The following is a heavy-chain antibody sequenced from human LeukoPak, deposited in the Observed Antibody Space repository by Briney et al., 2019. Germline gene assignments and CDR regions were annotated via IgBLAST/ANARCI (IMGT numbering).Heavy chain of an antibody. CDR2: IYYSGST. CDR1: GGSISSYY. D-gene: IGHD3-22*01. V-gene: IGHV4-59*01. J-gene: IGHJ4*02. Sequence: PSETLSVTCTVSGGSISSYYWSWIRQPPGKGLEWIGYIYYSGSTNYNPSLKSRVTISVDTSKNQFSLKLSSVTAADTAVYYCARSRGGSYYGFDYWGQGTLVTVSS. CDR3: ARSRGGSYYGFDY.